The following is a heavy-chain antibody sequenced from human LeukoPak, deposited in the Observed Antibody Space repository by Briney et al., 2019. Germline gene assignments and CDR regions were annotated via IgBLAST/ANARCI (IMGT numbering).Heavy chain of an antibody. CDR1: GFSFSTYW. V-gene: IGHV3-7*01. CDR2: IKQDGSEK. D-gene: IGHD3-22*01. Sequence: GGSLRFSCATSGFSFSTYWMSRVRQAPAKGLEWVANIKQDGSEKYYVDAVKGRFTISRDNAKKSLYLQMNSLRAEDTAVYYCARDKYYYYDISGSRFDYWGQGTLVTVSS. J-gene: IGHJ4*02. CDR3: ARDKYYYYDISGSRFDY.